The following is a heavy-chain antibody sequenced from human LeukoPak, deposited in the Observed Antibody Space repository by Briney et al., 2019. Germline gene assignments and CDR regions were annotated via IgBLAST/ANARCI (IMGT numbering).Heavy chain of an antibody. D-gene: IGHD1-26*01. V-gene: IGHV1-18*01. CDR3: ARDEVRATFPLFY. J-gene: IGHJ4*02. CDR1: GYTFINYG. Sequence: VASVKVSCKASGYTFINYGISWVRQAPGQGLEWMGWISAYNSNTNYAQQRQGSVTMNTDTSTSTAHMGLRSLRSDDTAVYYCARDEVRATFPLFYWGQGTLVTVSS. CDR2: ISAYNSNT.